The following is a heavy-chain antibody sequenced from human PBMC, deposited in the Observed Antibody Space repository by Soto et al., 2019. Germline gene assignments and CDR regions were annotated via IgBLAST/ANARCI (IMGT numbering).Heavy chain of an antibody. CDR3: ARGQQLVLIRGAYYGMDV. D-gene: IGHD6-6*01. V-gene: IGHV1-2*02. Sequence: ASVKVSCKASGYTFTGYYMHWVRQAPGQGLEWMGWINPNSGGTNYAQKFQGRVTMTRGTSISTAYMELSRLRSDDTAVYYCARGQQLVLIRGAYYGMDVWGQGTTVTVSS. J-gene: IGHJ6*02. CDR1: GYTFTGYY. CDR2: INPNSGGT.